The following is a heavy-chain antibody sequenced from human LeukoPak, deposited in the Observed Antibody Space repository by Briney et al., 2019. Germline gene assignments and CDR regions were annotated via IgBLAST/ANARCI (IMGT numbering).Heavy chain of an antibody. J-gene: IGHJ4*02. CDR2: IYTSESP. V-gene: IGHV4-4*07. D-gene: IGHD2-8*01. Sequence: SETLSLTCTVSGGSISSYYWSWIRQPAGKGLEWIGRIYTSESPTYNPSLKSRVTISVDTSKNQFSLKLSSVTAADTAVYYCAGRYCTNGVCYWVDYWGQGTLVTVS. CDR3: AGRYCTNGVCYWVDY. CDR1: GGSISSYY.